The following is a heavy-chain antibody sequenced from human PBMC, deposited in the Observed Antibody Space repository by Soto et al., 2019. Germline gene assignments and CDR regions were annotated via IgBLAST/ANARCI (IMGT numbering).Heavy chain of an antibody. V-gene: IGHV6-1*01. CDR2: TYYRSKWYY. CDR3: ARGEQYSGRIFDY. J-gene: IGHJ4*01. CDR1: GDSVSSNSAG. Sequence: HSQTLSLTWAITGDSVSSNSAGWGWVRQSPSRGLEWLGMTYYRSKWYYEYAVSVRGRITINPATSKNQYSLQLNSVTPEDTAVYFCARGEQYSGRIFDYWGQGTLVTVSS. D-gene: IGHD1-26*01.